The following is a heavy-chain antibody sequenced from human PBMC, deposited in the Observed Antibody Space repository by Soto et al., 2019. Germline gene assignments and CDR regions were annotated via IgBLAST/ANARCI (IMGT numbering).Heavy chain of an antibody. CDR2: IYYSGST. Sequence: SETLSLTCTVSGGSISSYYWSWIRQPPGKGLEWIGYIYYSGSTNYNPSLKSRVTISVDTSKNQFSLMLSSVTAADTAVYYCARDRDYGSGSYGWFDPWGQGTLVTVSS. CDR1: GGSISSYY. J-gene: IGHJ5*02. D-gene: IGHD3-10*01. CDR3: ARDRDYGSGSYGWFDP. V-gene: IGHV4-59*01.